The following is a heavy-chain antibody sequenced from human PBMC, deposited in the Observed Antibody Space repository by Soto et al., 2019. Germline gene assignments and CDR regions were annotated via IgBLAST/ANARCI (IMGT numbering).Heavy chain of an antibody. D-gene: IGHD3-10*01. CDR2: ISAYNGNT. J-gene: IGHJ6*02. V-gene: IGHV1-18*01. CDR3: VLLWFGELLDSDYYGMDV. Sequence: ASVKGSCKASGYTFTSYGISWVRQAPGQGLEWMGWISAYNGNTNYAQKLQGRVTMTTDTSTSTAYMELRSLRSDDTAVYYCVLLWFGELLDSDYYGMDVWGQGTTVTVSS. CDR1: GYTFTSYG.